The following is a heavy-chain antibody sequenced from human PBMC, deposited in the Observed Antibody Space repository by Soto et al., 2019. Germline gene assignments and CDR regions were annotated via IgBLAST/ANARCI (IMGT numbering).Heavy chain of an antibody. D-gene: IGHD3-9*01. CDR1: GGTTSSTIHY. CDR2: MSHSGST. V-gene: IGHV4-39*01. J-gene: IGHJ4*02. CDR3: ARHIDYNILTGYFD. Sequence: QLQLQESDPALVRPSETLSLNCVVSGGTTSSTIHYWGWIRQPPGKGLEWIGSMSHSGSTHYNPSLKSRVNISADKSKNSFSLTLTTMTPADTAVYFCARHIDYNILTGYFDWGQGTLVTVSS.